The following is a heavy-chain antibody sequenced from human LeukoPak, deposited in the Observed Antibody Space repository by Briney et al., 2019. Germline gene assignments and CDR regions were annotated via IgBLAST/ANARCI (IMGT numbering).Heavy chain of an antibody. D-gene: IGHD1-14*01. J-gene: IGHJ4*02. CDR3: ARDPGRRTAGFFDY. CDR2: INPRSGGI. CDR1: GYTFTDYY. Sequence: ASVKVSCKTSGYTFTDYYIHWVRQAPGQRLEWMGRINPRSGGINYAQKFQGRVTMTRDTAISTAYMDLSGLRSDDTAVYYCARDPGRRTAGFFDYWGQGTLVTVSS. V-gene: IGHV1-2*06.